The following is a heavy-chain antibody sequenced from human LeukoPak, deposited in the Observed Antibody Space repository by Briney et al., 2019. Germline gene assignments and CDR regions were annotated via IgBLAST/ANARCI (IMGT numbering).Heavy chain of an antibody. CDR1: GGSISSSSYY. Sequence: SETLSLTCTVSGGSISSSSYYWGWIRQPPGKGLEWIGSIYYSGSTYYNPSLKSRVTISVDTSKNQFSLKLSSVTAADTAVYYCARHPSYCSGTSCHPRTRLFDPWGQGTLVTVSS. D-gene: IGHD2-2*01. CDR2: IYYSGST. J-gene: IGHJ5*02. V-gene: IGHV4-39*01. CDR3: ARHPSYCSGTSCHPRTRLFDP.